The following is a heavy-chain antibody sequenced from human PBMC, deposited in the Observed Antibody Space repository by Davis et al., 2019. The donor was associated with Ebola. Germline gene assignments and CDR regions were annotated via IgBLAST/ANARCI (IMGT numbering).Heavy chain of an antibody. D-gene: IGHD2-8*02. CDR2: INKDGSQK. CDR3: AKEDWWRFDP. Sequence: PGGSLRLSCAASGFTFSSHWMTWVRQAPGKGLESVAKINKDGSQKYYVDSVKGRFTISRDNAQNSLYLQMNSLRAKDTAMYYCAKEDWWRFDPWGQGTLVTVSS. J-gene: IGHJ5*02. V-gene: IGHV3-7*03. CDR1: GFTFSSHW.